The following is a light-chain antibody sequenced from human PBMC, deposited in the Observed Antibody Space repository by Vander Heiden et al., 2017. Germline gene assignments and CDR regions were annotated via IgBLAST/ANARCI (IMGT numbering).Light chain of an antibody. Sequence: EIVLTQSPATLSLSPGERATLSCRASQSVSSYLAWYQQKPGQAPRLLIYDASNRATGIPARFSGSGSGKDFNLTISSLEPEEFAVYYCQQRSKGHRVALTFGGGTKVEIK. CDR2: DAS. CDR3: QQRSKGHRVALT. J-gene: IGKJ4*01. CDR1: QSVSSY. V-gene: IGKV3-11*01.